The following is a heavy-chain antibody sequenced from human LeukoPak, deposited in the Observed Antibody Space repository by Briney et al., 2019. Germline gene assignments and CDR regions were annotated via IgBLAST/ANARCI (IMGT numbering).Heavy chain of an antibody. V-gene: IGHV3-53*01. CDR2: IYSGGST. CDR1: GFTVSSNY. Sequence: GGSLRLSCAASGFTVSSNYMSWVRQAPGKGLEWVSVIYSGGSTYYADSVKGRFTISRHNSKNTLYLQMNSLRSEDTAVYYCAADGYGDWPYYYGMDVWGQGTTVTVSS. J-gene: IGHJ6*02. D-gene: IGHD4-17*01. CDR3: AADGYGDWPYYYGMDV.